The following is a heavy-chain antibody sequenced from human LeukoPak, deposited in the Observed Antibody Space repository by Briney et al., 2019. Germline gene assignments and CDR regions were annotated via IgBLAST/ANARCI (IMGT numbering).Heavy chain of an antibody. CDR3: ARVGWRRLGNFVDY. CDR1: GYTFTGYY. J-gene: IGHJ4*02. Sequence: ASVKVSCKASGYTFTGYYMHWVRQAPGQGLEWMGWINPNSGGTNYAQKFQGRVTMTRDTSISTAYMELSRLRSGDTAVYYCARVGWRRLGNFVDYWGQGTLVTVSS. D-gene: IGHD5-12*01. CDR2: INPNSGGT. V-gene: IGHV1-2*02.